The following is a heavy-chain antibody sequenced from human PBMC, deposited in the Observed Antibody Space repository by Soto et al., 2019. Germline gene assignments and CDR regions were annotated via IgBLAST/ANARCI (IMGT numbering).Heavy chain of an antibody. CDR2: IIPIFGTA. Sequence: QVQLVQSGAEVKKPGSSVKVSCKASGGTFSSYAISWVRQAPGQGLEWMGGIIPIFGTANYAQKFQGRVTITADKSTSTAYMXLSSLRSEDTAVYYCARDYYDSSGSDYYYYGMDVWGQGTTVTVSS. CDR1: GGTFSSYA. V-gene: IGHV1-69*06. CDR3: ARDYYDSSGSDYYYYGMDV. J-gene: IGHJ6*02. D-gene: IGHD3-22*01.